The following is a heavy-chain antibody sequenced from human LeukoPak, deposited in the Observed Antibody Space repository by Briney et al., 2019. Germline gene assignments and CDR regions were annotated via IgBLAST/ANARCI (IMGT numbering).Heavy chain of an antibody. J-gene: IGHJ4*02. CDR3: ARAICTGPTCYTRPYYFDS. CDR1: GGSISSYY. D-gene: IGHD2-2*02. Sequence: SETLSLTCTVSGGSISSYYWSWIRQPAGKGLEWIGRIYTSGSTNYNPSLKSRVTMSVDTSKNQFSLKLSSVTAADTAVYYCARAICTGPTCYTRPYYFDSWGQGTLVTVSS. CDR2: IYTSGST. V-gene: IGHV4-4*07.